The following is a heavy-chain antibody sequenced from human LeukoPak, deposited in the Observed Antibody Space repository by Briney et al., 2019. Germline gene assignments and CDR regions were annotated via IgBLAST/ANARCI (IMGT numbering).Heavy chain of an antibody. Sequence: AESLKISSTGSGYTISNSIIGWVHQMPGKRLEWMGIIYPGDSETRYSPSFQGQVTISADKSISTAYLQWSSLRASDTAMYYCARLPAASAMRGDYWGQGTLVTVSS. CDR2: IYPGDSET. CDR3: ARLPAASAMRGDY. CDR1: GYTISNSI. D-gene: IGHD2-2*01. J-gene: IGHJ4*02. V-gene: IGHV5-51*07.